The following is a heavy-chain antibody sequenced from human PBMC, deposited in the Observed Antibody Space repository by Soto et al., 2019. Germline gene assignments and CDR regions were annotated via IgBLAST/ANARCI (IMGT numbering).Heavy chain of an antibody. CDR1: GFTFSSYA. CDR3: ARTYYYDSSGYRFDY. J-gene: IGHJ4*02. Sequence: GGSLRLSCAASGFTFSSYAMHWVRQAPGKGLEWVAVISYDGSNKYYADSVKGRFTISRDNSKNTLYLQMNSLRAEDTAVYYCARTYYYDSSGYRFDYWGQGTLVTVSS. CDR2: ISYDGSNK. D-gene: IGHD3-22*01. V-gene: IGHV3-30-3*01.